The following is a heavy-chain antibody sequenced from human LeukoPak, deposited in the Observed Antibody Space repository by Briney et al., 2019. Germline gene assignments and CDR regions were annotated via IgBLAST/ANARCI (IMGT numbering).Heavy chain of an antibody. D-gene: IGHD3-16*01. CDR1: GFTFSSIW. J-gene: IGHJ6*02. CDR3: AKNGGPHGMDV. V-gene: IGHV3-7*02. Sequence: GGSLRLSCATSGFTFSSIWMSWVRQAPGKGLEWVANIKHDGSETNYVDSVKGRFTISRDNAKNSLHLQMNSLRVEDTAVYYCAKNGGPHGMDVWGQGSTVTVSS. CDR2: IKHDGSET.